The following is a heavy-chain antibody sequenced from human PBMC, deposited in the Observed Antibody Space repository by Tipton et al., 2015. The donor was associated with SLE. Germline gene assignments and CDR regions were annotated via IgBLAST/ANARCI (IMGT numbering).Heavy chain of an antibody. V-gene: IGHV4-4*02. CDR2: INHSGST. CDR1: GGSISSSNW. CDR3: ARREGIAAAGIID. Sequence: TLSLTCAVSGGSISSSNWWSWVRQPPGKGLEWIGEINHSGSTNYNPSLKSRVTISVDTSKNQFSLKLSSVTAADTAVYYCARREGIAAAGIIDWGQGTLVTVSS. D-gene: IGHD6-13*01. J-gene: IGHJ4*02.